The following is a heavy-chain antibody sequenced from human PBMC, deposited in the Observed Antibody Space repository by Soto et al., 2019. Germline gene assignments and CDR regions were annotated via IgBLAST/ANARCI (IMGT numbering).Heavy chain of an antibody. D-gene: IGHD6-13*01. Sequence: QVQLVESGGGVVQPGRSLRLSCAASGFTFSSYGMHWVRQAPGKGLEWVAVISYDGSNKYYADSVKGPFTISRDNSKNTLYLQMNSLRAEDTAVYYCAKEQQKHNYGMDVWGQGTTVTVSS. CDR2: ISYDGSNK. CDR1: GFTFSSYG. J-gene: IGHJ6*02. V-gene: IGHV3-30*18. CDR3: AKEQQKHNYGMDV.